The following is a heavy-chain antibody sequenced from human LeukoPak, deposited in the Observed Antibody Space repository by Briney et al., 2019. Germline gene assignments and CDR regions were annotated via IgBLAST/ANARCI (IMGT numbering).Heavy chain of an antibody. J-gene: IGHJ4*02. CDR3: ARAPMGTAPLY. D-gene: IGHD1/OR15-1a*01. CDR1: GYTFTNLD. V-gene: IGHV1-8*01. CDR2: MNPVSGKA. Sequence: ASVKVSCKASGYTFTNLDINWVRQAPGQGLEWMGWMNPVSGKAGSAQKFQGRVTLTRDTSISTAYMEVSSLRFDDTAFYYCARAPMGTAPLYWGQGTLVTVSS.